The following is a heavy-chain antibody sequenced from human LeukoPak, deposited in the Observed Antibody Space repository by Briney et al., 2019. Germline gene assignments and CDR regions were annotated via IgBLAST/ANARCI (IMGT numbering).Heavy chain of an antibody. Sequence: PSETLSLTCTVSGGSISSYYWSWIRQPPGKGLEWIGYIYYSGSTNYNPSLKSRVTISVDTSKNLFSLKLSSVTAADTAVYYCAATVTSAPSWFDPWGQGTLVTVSS. CDR3: AATVTSAPSWFDP. CDR2: IYYSGST. D-gene: IGHD4-17*01. CDR1: GGSISSYY. J-gene: IGHJ5*02. V-gene: IGHV4-59*01.